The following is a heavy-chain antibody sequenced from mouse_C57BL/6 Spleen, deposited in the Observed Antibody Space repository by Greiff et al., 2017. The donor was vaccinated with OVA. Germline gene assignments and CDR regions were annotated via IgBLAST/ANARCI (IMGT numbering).Heavy chain of an antibody. Sequence: EVMLVESGGGLVQPGGSLSLSCAASGFTFPDYYMSWVRQPPGKALEWLGFIRNKANGYTTEYSASVKGRFTISSDNSQSILYRQMNALRAEDSATYYCARLLRRYFDVWGTGTTVTVSS. J-gene: IGHJ1*03. D-gene: IGHD1-2*01. CDR1: GFTFPDYY. V-gene: IGHV7-3*01. CDR2: IRNKANGYTT. CDR3: ARLLRRYFDV.